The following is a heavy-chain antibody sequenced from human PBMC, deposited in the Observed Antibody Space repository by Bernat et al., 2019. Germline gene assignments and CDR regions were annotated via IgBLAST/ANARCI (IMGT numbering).Heavy chain of an antibody. J-gene: IGHJ4*02. D-gene: IGHD3-22*01. V-gene: IGHV3-49*03. Sequence: EVQLVESGGGLVQPGRSLRLSCTASGFTFGDYAMSWFRQAPGKGLEWVGFIRSKAYGGTTEYAASVKGRFTISRDDSKSIAYLQMNSLKTEDTAVYYCTRADSSGYYYEGLIGYWGQGTLVTVSS. CDR2: IRSKAYGGTT. CDR1: GFTFGDYA. CDR3: TRADSSGYYYEGLIGY.